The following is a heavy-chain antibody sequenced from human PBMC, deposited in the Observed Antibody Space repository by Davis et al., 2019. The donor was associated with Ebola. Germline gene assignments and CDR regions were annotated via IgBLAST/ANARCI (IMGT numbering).Heavy chain of an antibody. CDR2: ISSDSDYI. CDR1: GFTFSTYS. Sequence: GESLKISCAASGFTFSTYSMSWVRQAPGKGLEWVSSISSDSDYIYYADSAKGRFTISRENAKNSLYLQMNSLRAEDTAVYYCARESGIVPAVIGDWFDPWGQGTLVTVSS. J-gene: IGHJ5*02. D-gene: IGHD2-2*01. V-gene: IGHV3-21*01. CDR3: ARESGIVPAVIGDWFDP.